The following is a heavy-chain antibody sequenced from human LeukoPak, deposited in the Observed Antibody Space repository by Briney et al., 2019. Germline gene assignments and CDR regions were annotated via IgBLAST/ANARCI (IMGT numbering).Heavy chain of an antibody. CDR3: AKRRYGYYGDFDY. D-gene: IGHD4-17*01. Sequence: GGSLRLSCAASGFPFSAHPMSWVRDAPGKRLEEVSTLCGSVGSIYHADAVKGRFSVSRDNSKNTVYLQMNSLRAEDTVVYYCAKRRYGYYGDFDYWGQGTLVTVSS. CDR2: LCGSVGSI. CDR1: GFPFSAHP. J-gene: IGHJ4*02. V-gene: IGHV3-23*01.